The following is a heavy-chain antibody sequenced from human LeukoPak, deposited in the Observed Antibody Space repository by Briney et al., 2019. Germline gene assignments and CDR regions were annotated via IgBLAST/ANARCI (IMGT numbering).Heavy chain of an antibody. Sequence: SETLSLTCTVSGGSISSGDYYWSWIRQPRGKGLEWIGYIYYSGSTYYNPSLKSRITITVDTSKNQFSLKLSSVTAADTAVYYCARDVVVVPAAMVNAFDIWGQGTMVTVSS. CDR3: ARDVVVVPAAMVNAFDI. D-gene: IGHD2-2*01. CDR2: IYYSGST. V-gene: IGHV4-30-4*01. J-gene: IGHJ3*02. CDR1: GGSISSGDYY.